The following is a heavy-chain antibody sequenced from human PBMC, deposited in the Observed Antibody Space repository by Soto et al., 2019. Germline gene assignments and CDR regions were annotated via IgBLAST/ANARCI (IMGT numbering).Heavy chain of an antibody. D-gene: IGHD6-25*01. CDR2: IYYTGAT. V-gene: IGHV4-4*02. J-gene: IGHJ4*02. Sequence: QVELQESGPRLVKSSGTLSLTCEVSSGSISTGNWWSWVRQPPGKGLEWIGEIYYTGATNYNPSLKSRVTMTIAKSKDQFSLILTSATAADTDVYYCARVFSSGSGWMYYFDFWGQGILVSVSS. CDR1: SGSISTGNW. CDR3: ARVFSSGSGWMYYFDF.